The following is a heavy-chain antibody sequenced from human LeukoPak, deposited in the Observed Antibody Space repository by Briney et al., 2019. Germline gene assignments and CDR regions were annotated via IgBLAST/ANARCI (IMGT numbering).Heavy chain of an antibody. D-gene: IGHD1-26*01. Sequence: GGSLRLSCAASGFTFSSYWMHWVRQAPGKGLVWVSRINSDGSSTSYADSVKGRFTISRDNAKNTLYLQMNSLRAEDTAVYYCARDRGGSYLQGYFLHWGQGSLVIVSS. V-gene: IGHV3-74*01. CDR2: INSDGSST. J-gene: IGHJ1*01. CDR3: ARDRGGSYLQGYFLH. CDR1: GFTFSSYW.